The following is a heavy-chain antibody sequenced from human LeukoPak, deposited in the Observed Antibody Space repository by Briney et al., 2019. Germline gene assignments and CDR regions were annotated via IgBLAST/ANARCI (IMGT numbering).Heavy chain of an antibody. CDR1: GFTFTGYY. CDR2: INPHSGGT. V-gene: IGHV1-2*02. D-gene: IGHD2-15*01. CDR3: ASQNQGYCRGDSCYYFDY. J-gene: IGHJ4*02. Sequence: ASAKVSCKASGFTFTGYYIHWVRHAPGQGLEWMGYINPHSGGTNSPQKFQGRVTMTTDTSIRAAYMERSSLRSVDTAVYYCASQNQGYCRGDSCYYFDYWGQGTLVTVSS.